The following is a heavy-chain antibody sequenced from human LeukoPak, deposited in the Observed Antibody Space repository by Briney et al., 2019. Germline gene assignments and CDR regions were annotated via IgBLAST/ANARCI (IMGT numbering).Heavy chain of an antibody. CDR3: ARDTYYYDSSGYQITK. D-gene: IGHD3-22*01. V-gene: IGHV3-53*01. CDR1: GFTVSSNY. CDR2: IYSGGST. Sequence: GGSLRLSCAASGFTVSSNYMSWVRQAPGKGLEWVSVIYSGGSTYYEDSVKGRFTISRNNSKNTLYLQMSSLRAEDTAVEYCARDTYYYDSSGYQITKWGQGTLVTVSS. J-gene: IGHJ4*02.